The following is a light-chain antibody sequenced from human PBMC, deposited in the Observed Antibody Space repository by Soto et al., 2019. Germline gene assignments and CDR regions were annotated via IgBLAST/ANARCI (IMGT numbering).Light chain of an antibody. Sequence: EIVLTQSPGTLSLSPGEGATLSCRASQSVSSSYFAWYQQKPGQAPRLLIYGASIRATGIPDRFSGSGSGTDFTLTISRLEPEDFAVYYCQQYGSSLTWTFGQGTKVEIK. J-gene: IGKJ1*01. CDR1: QSVSSSY. V-gene: IGKV3-20*01. CDR2: GAS. CDR3: QQYGSSLTWT.